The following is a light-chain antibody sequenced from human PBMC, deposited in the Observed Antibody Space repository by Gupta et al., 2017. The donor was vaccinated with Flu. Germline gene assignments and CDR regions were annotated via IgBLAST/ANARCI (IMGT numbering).Light chain of an antibody. J-gene: IGLJ2*01. CDR3: NSRDSSGNHVV. CDR1: SLRSYY. V-gene: IGLV3-19*01. Sequence: SSELTQDPAVSVALGQPVRITCQGDSLRSYYASWYQQKPGQAPVLVIYGKNNRPSGIPDRFSGSRSGNTASLTITGAQAEDEADYYCNSRDSSGNHVVFGGGTKLTVL. CDR2: GKN.